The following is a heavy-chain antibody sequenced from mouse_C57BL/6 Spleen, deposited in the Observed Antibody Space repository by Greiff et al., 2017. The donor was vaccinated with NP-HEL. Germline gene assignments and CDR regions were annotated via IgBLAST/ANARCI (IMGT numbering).Heavy chain of an antibody. CDR3: TRPHEGYYDYAMDY. Sequence: EVQGVESGEGLVKPGGSLKLSCAASGFTFSSYAMSWVRQTPEKRLEWVAYISTGGDYIYYAATVKGRFTITGDNAWNTLYLQISSLTSEDTAMYYCTRPHEGYYDYAMDYWGQGTSVTVSS. CDR1: GFTFSSYA. CDR2: ISTGGDYI. D-gene: IGHD2-3*01. J-gene: IGHJ4*01. V-gene: IGHV5-9-1*02.